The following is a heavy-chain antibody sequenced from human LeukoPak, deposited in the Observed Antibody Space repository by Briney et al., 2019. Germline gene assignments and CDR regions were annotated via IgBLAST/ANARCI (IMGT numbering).Heavy chain of an antibody. D-gene: IGHD6-19*01. J-gene: IGHJ4*02. V-gene: IGHV1-8*01. CDR3: ARAYSSGWYRGDY. Sequence: ASVKVSCKASGYTFTSYDINWVRQATGQGLEWMGWMNPNSGNTGYAQKFQGRVTMTRNTSISTAYMELSSLRSDDTAVYYCARAYSSGWYRGDYWGQGTLVTVSS. CDR2: MNPNSGNT. CDR1: GYTFTSYD.